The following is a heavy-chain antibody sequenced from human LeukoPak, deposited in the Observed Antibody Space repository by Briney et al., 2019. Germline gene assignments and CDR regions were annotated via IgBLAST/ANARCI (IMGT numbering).Heavy chain of an antibody. J-gene: IGHJ5*02. D-gene: IGHD6-6*01. CDR3: ARDYGQLGNWFGP. Sequence: EGSLRLSCVASGFTFNTYWMHWVRQAPGKGPVWVSRIKNDGSSTSYADSVKGRFTISRVNAKNTLYLQMNSLRVEDTAVYFCARDYGQLGNWFGPWGQGTLVTVSS. V-gene: IGHV3-74*01. CDR1: GFTFNTYW. CDR2: IKNDGSST.